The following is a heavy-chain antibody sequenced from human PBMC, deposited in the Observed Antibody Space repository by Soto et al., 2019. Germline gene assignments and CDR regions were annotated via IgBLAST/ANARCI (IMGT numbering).Heavy chain of an antibody. Sequence: GASVKVSCKASGYMFPSYGITWVRQAPGQGLEWMGWINPNSGGTNYAQKFQGWVTMTRDTSISTAYMELSRLRSDDTAVYYCARDGSSWYYGYYFDYWGQGTLVTVSS. CDR3: ARDGSSWYYGYYFDY. CDR2: INPNSGGT. V-gene: IGHV1-2*04. D-gene: IGHD6-13*01. J-gene: IGHJ4*02. CDR1: GYMFPSYG.